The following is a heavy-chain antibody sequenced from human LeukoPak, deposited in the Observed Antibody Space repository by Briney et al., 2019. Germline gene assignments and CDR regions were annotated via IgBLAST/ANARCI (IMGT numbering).Heavy chain of an antibody. CDR2: IYSGGRT. Sequence: GGSLRLSCAASGFTVNSNYMRWVRQAPGGGLEWVTVIYSGGRTYYTDSVKSRFTISRDNSKNTLYLQMNSLRAEDTAVYYCARRWFGEPNGDYWGQGTLVTVSS. CDR1: GFTVNSNY. J-gene: IGHJ4*02. CDR3: ARRWFGEPNGDY. D-gene: IGHD3-10*01. V-gene: IGHV3-66*01.